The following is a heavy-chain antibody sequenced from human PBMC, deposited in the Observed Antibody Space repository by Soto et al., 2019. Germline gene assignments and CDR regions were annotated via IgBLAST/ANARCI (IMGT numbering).Heavy chain of an antibody. CDR2: IIPIFGTS. CDR1: GGTFNNHA. V-gene: IGHV1-69*05. J-gene: IGHJ4*02. D-gene: IGHD6-13*01. Sequence: SVKVSCKASGGTFNNHAINWVRQAPGQGLEWMGGIIPIFGTSNCAQKFQGRVTITSDTSATTGYMDLSSLRSEDTAVYYCASSIAAASFDYWGQGSLVTVSS. CDR3: ASSIAAASFDY.